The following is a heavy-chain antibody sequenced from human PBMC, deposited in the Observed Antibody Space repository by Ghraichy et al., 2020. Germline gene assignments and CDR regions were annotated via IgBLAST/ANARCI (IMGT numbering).Heavy chain of an antibody. CDR2: IFYSGST. V-gene: IGHV4-39*01. J-gene: IGHJ5*02. CDR1: GGSIISFNYY. Sequence: SQTHSLTCTVSGGSIISFNYYWGWIRQPPGKGLEWIGSIFYSGSTDYNPSLKSRVTISVDTSKNQFSLKLNSVTAADTSVYYCARLGGTKGFFDPWGQGTLVTVAS. D-gene: IGHD3-10*01. CDR3: ARLGGTKGFFDP.